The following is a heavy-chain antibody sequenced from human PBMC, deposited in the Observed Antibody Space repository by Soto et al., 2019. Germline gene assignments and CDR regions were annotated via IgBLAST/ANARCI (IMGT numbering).Heavy chain of an antibody. CDR1: GYTYTRDD. V-gene: IGHV1-8*01. Sequence: GPLVTGSCKASGYTYTRDDINWVRQATGQGLEWMGWMNPNSGNTGYAQKFQGRVTMTRNTSISTAYMELSSLRSEDTAVYYCARGRVVVAATTNYYYYYMDVRGKGTTVTVSS. CDR2: MNPNSGNT. CDR3: ARGRVVVAATTNYYYYYMDV. J-gene: IGHJ6*03. D-gene: IGHD2-15*01.